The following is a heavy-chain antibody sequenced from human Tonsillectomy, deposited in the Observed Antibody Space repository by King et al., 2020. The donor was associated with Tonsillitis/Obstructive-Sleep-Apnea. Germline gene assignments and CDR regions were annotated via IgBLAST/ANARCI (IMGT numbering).Heavy chain of an antibody. V-gene: IGHV5-10-1*03. J-gene: IGHJ6*02. Sequence: EVQLVESGAEVKKPGESLRISCKGSGYRFSNNWISWVRQMPGKGLEWMGKIDPSDSYSNYSPSFQGHVTISTDKSISTAYLQWSSLEASDTANYYCVSHSLGTSMASDSSGMDVWGQGTTVTVSS. CDR1: GYRFSNNW. CDR2: IDPSDSYS. CDR3: VSHSLGTSMASDSSGMDV. D-gene: IGHD1/OR15-1a*01.